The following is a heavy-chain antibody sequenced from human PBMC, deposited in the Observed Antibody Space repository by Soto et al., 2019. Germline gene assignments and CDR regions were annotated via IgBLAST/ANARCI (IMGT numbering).Heavy chain of an antibody. J-gene: IGHJ4*02. CDR3: AISSGWYNFDY. V-gene: IGHV1-24*01. CDR1: GYTLTELS. D-gene: IGHD6-19*01. CDR2: FDPEDGET. Sequence: ASVKVSCKVSGYTLTELSMHWVRQAPGKGLEWMGGFDPEDGETIYAQKFQGRVTMNEDTSTDTAYMELSSLRSEDTAVYYCAISSGWYNFDYWGQGTLVTVSS.